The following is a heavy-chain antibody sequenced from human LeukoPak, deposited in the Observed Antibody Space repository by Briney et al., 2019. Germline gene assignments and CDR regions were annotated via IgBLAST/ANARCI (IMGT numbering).Heavy chain of an antibody. Sequence: GGSLRLSCATSGFTFSSYSMNWVRRAPGKGLEWVSYISSSSSSIYYSDSVKGRFIISRDNAKNSLYLQMNSLRAEDTAVYYCASAYCSGGSCYYFFDYWGQGTLVTVSS. CDR2: ISSSSSSI. CDR1: GFTFSSYS. J-gene: IGHJ4*02. D-gene: IGHD2-15*01. V-gene: IGHV3-21*01. CDR3: ASAYCSGGSCYYFFDY.